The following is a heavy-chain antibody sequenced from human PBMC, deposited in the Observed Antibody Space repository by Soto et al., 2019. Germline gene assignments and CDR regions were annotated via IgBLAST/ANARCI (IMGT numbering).Heavy chain of an antibody. J-gene: IGHJ4*02. CDR3: AREWRWLQFGYFDY. Sequence: QVQLVQSGAAVKKPGSSVKVSCKASGGTFSSYTISWVRQAPGQGLEWMGRIIPILGIANYAQKFQGRVTITADKSTSTAYMELSSLRSEDTAVYYCAREWRWLQFGYFDYWGQGTLVPVSS. D-gene: IGHD5-12*01. CDR2: IIPILGIA. V-gene: IGHV1-69*08. CDR1: GGTFSSYT.